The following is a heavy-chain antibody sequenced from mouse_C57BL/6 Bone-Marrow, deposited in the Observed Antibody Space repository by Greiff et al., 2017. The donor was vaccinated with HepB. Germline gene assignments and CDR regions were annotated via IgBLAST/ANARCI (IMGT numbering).Heavy chain of an antibody. V-gene: IGHV5-6*01. Sequence: EVKLVESGGDLVKPGGSLKLSCAASGFTFSSYGMSWVRQTPDKRLEWVATISSGGSYTYYPDSVKGRFTISRDNAKNTLYLQMSSLKSEDTAMYYCARHPYGYDDYFDYWGQGTTLTVSS. J-gene: IGHJ2*01. D-gene: IGHD2-2*01. CDR3: ARHPYGYDDYFDY. CDR2: ISSGGSYT. CDR1: GFTFSSYG.